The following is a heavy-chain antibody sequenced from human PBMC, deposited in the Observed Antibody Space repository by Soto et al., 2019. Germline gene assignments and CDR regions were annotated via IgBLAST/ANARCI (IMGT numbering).Heavy chain of an antibody. D-gene: IGHD3-3*01. CDR3: ARHHSTDYDFWSGPW. V-gene: IGHV4-39*01. Sequence: SETLSLTCTVSGGSISSSRYYWGWIRQPPGKGLEWIGNIYYSGSTYYNPSLKSRVTISVDTSKNQFSLKLSSVTAADTAVYYCARHHSTDYDFWSGPWWGQGTLVTVYS. CDR2: IYYSGST. J-gene: IGHJ4*02. CDR1: GGSISSSRYY.